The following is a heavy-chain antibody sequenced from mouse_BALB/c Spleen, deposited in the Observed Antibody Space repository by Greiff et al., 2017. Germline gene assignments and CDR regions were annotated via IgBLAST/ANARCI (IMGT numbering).Heavy chain of an antibody. J-gene: IGHJ4*01. D-gene: IGHD2-14*01. V-gene: IGHV1-63*01. CDR2: IYPGSGNT. CDR1: GYAFTNYW. Sequence: QVQLQQSGAELVRPGTSVKISCKASGYAFTNYWLGWVKQRPGHGLEWIGDIYPGSGNTYYNEKFKGKATLTADKSSSTAYMQLSSLTSEDSDVYFCARKVLDYWGQGTSVTVSS. CDR3: ARKVLDY.